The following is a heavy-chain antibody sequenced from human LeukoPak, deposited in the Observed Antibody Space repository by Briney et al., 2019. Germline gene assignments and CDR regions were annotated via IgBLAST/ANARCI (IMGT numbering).Heavy chain of an antibody. V-gene: IGHV4-59*01. Sequence: SETLSLTCTVSGGSISSYYWSWIRQPPGKGLEWIGYIYYSGSTNYNPSLKSRVTISVDTSKNQFSLKLSSVTAADTAVYYCARGSITMIVVVMDYWGQGTLVTVSS. J-gene: IGHJ4*02. CDR1: GGSISSYY. D-gene: IGHD3-22*01. CDR2: IYYSGST. CDR3: ARGSITMIVVVMDY.